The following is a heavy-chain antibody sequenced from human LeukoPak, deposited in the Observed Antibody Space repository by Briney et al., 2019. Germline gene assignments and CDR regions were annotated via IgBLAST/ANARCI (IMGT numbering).Heavy chain of an antibody. D-gene: IGHD2-15*01. V-gene: IGHV4-61*02. CDR2: IYTSGST. CDR1: GGSISSSSYY. Sequence: PSETLSLTCTVSGGSISSSSYYWSWIRQPAGKGLEWIGRIYTSGSTNYNPSLKSQVTTSVDTSKNQFSLKLSSVTAADTAVYYCAREWEDIVVVVAARRINWFDPWGQGTLVTVSS. CDR3: AREWEDIVVVVAARRINWFDP. J-gene: IGHJ5*02.